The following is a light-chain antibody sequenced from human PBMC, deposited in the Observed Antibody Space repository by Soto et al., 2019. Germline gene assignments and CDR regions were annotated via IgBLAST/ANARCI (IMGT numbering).Light chain of an antibody. CDR1: SSNIGRNT. J-gene: IGLJ1*01. Sequence: QSVLTQPPSASATLGQTVTISCSGSSSNIGRNTVSWYQQLPGTAPKLLIYSNNQRPSGVPDRFSGSKSGTSASLAISGLQSEDEADYYCAAWDDRLNGNVFGSGTKVTVL. CDR3: AAWDDRLNGNV. CDR2: SNN. V-gene: IGLV1-44*01.